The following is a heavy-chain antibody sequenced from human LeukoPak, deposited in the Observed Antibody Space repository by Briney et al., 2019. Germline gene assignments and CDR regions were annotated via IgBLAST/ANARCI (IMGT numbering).Heavy chain of an antibody. CDR2: IRSKANNYAT. Sequence: GGSLKLSCAVSGFTFSGSAMHWVRQASGKGLEWVGRIRSKANNYATSYDASVKGRFTISRDDSKNTTYLQMNSLKTEDTAIYYCTRRGTTMTPDDYWGQGTLVTVSS. CDR1: GFTFSGSA. CDR3: TRRGTTMTPDDY. V-gene: IGHV3-73*01. D-gene: IGHD4-11*01. J-gene: IGHJ4*02.